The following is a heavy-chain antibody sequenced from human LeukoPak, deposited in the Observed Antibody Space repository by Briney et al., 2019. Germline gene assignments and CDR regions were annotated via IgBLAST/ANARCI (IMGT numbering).Heavy chain of an antibody. D-gene: IGHD3-10*01. Sequence: SEILSLTCAVYGGSFSGYYWSWIRQPPGKGLEWIGEINHSGSTNYNPSLKSRVTISVDTSKNQFSLKLSSVTAADTAVYYCASMVVRGAPVGDYWGQGTLVTVSS. CDR1: GGSFSGYY. V-gene: IGHV4-34*01. CDR2: INHSGST. CDR3: ASMVVRGAPVGDY. J-gene: IGHJ4*02.